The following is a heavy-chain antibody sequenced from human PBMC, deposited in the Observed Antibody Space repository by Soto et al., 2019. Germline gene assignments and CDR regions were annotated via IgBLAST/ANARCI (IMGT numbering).Heavy chain of an antibody. Sequence: EVQLLESGGGLVQPGGSLRLSCVASGFTFSSYAMSWVCQAQGKGLEWVSGISGSGGSTYYADSVKGRFTISRDNSKNTLYLQMNSLRAEDTAVYYCAKDRKSGSGWYWDYWGQGSLVTVSS. CDR2: ISGSGGST. V-gene: IGHV3-23*01. CDR3: AKDRKSGSGWYWDY. J-gene: IGHJ4*02. D-gene: IGHD6-19*01. CDR1: GFTFSSYA.